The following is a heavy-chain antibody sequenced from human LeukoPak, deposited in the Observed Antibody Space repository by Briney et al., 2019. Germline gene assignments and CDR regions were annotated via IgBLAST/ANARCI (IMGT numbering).Heavy chain of an antibody. CDR3: AKRLSSSGYPAYFDY. D-gene: IGHD3-22*01. J-gene: IGHJ4*02. CDR1: GFTFDDYG. CDR2: ISGSGGST. Sequence: GGSLRLSCAASGFTFDDYGMSWVRQPPGKGLEWVSGISGSGGSTYYADSVKGRFTISRDNSKNTLYLQMNSLRAEDTAVYYCAKRLSSSGYPAYFDYWGQGTLVTVSS. V-gene: IGHV3-23*01.